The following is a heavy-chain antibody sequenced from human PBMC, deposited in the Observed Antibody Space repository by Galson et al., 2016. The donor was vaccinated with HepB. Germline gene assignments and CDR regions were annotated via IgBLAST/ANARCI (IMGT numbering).Heavy chain of an antibody. Sequence: SLRLSCAASGFNFSSYEMNWVRQAPGKGLEWVSYISSSGDTLYHAPSVKGRFTISRDNTKNSLFLQMNSLRADDTAVYYFARSLDFWFSFDYWGQGALVTVSS. CDR3: ARSLDFWFSFDY. D-gene: IGHD3-3*01. CDR2: ISSSGDTL. CDR1: GFNFSSYE. J-gene: IGHJ4*02. V-gene: IGHV3-48*03.